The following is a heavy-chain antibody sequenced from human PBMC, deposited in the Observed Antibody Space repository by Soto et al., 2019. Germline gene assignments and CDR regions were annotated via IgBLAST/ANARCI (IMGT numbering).Heavy chain of an antibody. CDR3: AKGDSSSHYYGMDV. V-gene: IGHV3-9*01. J-gene: IGHJ6*02. D-gene: IGHD6-6*01. CDR2: ISWNSGSI. Sequence: EVQLVESGGGLVQPGRSLRLSCAASGFTFDDYAMHWVRQAPGKGLGWVSGISWNSGSIGYADSVKGRFTISRDNAKNSLYLQMNSLRAEDTALYYCAKGDSSSHYYGMDVWGQGATVTVSS. CDR1: GFTFDDYA.